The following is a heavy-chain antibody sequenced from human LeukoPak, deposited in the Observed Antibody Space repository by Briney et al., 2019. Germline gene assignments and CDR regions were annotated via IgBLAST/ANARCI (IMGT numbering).Heavy chain of an antibody. V-gene: IGHV1-2*02. CDR2: INPNSGGI. D-gene: IGHD1-26*01. CDR1: GYTFTGYY. CDR3: ARDSGSGATGGQSIFDY. Sequence: AASVKVSCKASGYTFTGYYMHWVRQAPGQGLEWMGWINPNSGGINYAQKFQGRVTMTRDTSISTAYMELSRLRSDDTAVYYCARDSGSGATGGQSIFDYWGQGTLVTVSS. J-gene: IGHJ4*02.